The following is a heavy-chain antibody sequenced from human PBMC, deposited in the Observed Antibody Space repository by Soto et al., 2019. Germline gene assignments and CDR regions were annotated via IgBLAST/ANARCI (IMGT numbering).Heavy chain of an antibody. D-gene: IGHD6-6*01. CDR3: ARDRYSSSPSGFYYYYYMDV. CDR1: GGSISSYY. V-gene: IGHV4-59*01. J-gene: IGHJ6*03. CDR2: IYYSGST. Sequence: PSETLSLTCTASGGSISSYYWSWIRQPPGKGLEWIGYIYYSGSTNYNPSLKSRVTISVDTSKNQFSLKLSSVTAADTAVYYCARDRYSSSPSGFYYYYYMDVWGKGTTVTVSS.